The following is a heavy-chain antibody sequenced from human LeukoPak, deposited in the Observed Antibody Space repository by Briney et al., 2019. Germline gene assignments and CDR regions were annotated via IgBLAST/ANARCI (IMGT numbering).Heavy chain of an antibody. CDR2: IKQDGSEK. CDR1: GFTFSSYW. V-gene: IGHV3-7*01. Sequence: GGSLRLSCAASGFTFSSYWMSWVRQAPGKGLEWVANIKQDGSEKYYVDSVKGRFTISRDNAKNSLYLQMNSLRAEDTAVYYCARDLMEGPDWFDPWGQGTLVTVSS. D-gene: IGHD3-10*01. J-gene: IGHJ5*02. CDR3: ARDLMEGPDWFDP.